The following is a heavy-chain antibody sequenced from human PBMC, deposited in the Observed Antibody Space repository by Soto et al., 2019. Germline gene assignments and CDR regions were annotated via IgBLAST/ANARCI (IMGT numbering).Heavy chain of an antibody. J-gene: IGHJ6*02. V-gene: IGHV3-7*01. CDR1: GFTFSSYW. Sequence: EVQLVESGGGLVQPGGSLRLSCAASGFTFSSYWMSWVRQAPGKGLEWVANIKQDGSEKYYVDSVKGRFTISRDNAKNSLYLQMNSLRAEDTAVYYCARGTQLTLPYYYYYYGMDVWGQGTTVTVSS. D-gene: IGHD5-18*01. CDR3: ARGTQLTLPYYYYYYGMDV. CDR2: IKQDGSEK.